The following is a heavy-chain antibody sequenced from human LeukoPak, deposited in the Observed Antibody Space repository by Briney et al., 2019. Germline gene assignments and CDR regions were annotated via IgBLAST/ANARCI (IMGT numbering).Heavy chain of an antibody. J-gene: IGHJ4*02. CDR1: GYSFTSYW. CDR3: ARLYDILTGNSFDY. CDR2: IYPGDSDT. V-gene: IGHV5-51*01. Sequence: GESLKISCKGSGYSFTSYWIGWVRQMPGKGLEWVGIIYPGDSDTRYSPSFQGQVTVSADKSISTAYLQWSSLEASDTAMYYCARLYDILTGNSFDYWGQGTLVTVSS. D-gene: IGHD3-9*01.